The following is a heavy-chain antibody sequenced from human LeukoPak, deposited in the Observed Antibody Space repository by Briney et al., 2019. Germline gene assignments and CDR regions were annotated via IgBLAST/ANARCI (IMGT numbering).Heavy chain of an antibody. V-gene: IGHV6-1*01. Sequence: SQTLSLTCAISGDSVSSNSAAWNRIRQSPSRGLEWLGRTYYRSKWYNNYALSVKSRMTVNPDTSKNQISLQLNSVTPEDTAVYYCARESAGTYYFDYWGQGALVTVSS. D-gene: IGHD6-19*01. CDR3: ARESAGTYYFDY. CDR1: GDSVSSNSAA. CDR2: TYYRSKWYN. J-gene: IGHJ4*02.